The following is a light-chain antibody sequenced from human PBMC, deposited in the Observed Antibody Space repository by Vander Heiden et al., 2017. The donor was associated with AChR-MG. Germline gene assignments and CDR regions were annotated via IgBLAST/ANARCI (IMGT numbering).Light chain of an antibody. V-gene: IGKV3-20*01. CDR2: DAS. Sequence: EIALTQSPGTLSLSPGERATLSCRASQSVSSNYVAWYQQKPGQAPRLLIYDASSRATGIPDRFSGSGSGTDFTLTISRLEPEDFAVYYCQQYGSSLAWTFGQGTMVEIK. J-gene: IGKJ1*01. CDR1: QSVSSNY. CDR3: QQYGSSLAWT.